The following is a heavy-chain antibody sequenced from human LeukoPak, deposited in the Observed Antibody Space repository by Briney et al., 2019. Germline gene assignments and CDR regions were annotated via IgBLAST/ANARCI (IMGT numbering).Heavy chain of an antibody. Sequence: SETLSLTCTVSGGSISSSSYYWGWIRQPPGKGLEWIGSIYYSGSTYYNPSLKSRVTISVDTSKNQFSLKLGSVTAADTAVYYCARHDYYGSGSYYNREADDAFDIWGQGTMVTVSS. CDR1: GGSISSSSYY. D-gene: IGHD3-10*01. J-gene: IGHJ3*02. V-gene: IGHV4-39*01. CDR2: IYYSGST. CDR3: ARHDYYGSGSYYNREADDAFDI.